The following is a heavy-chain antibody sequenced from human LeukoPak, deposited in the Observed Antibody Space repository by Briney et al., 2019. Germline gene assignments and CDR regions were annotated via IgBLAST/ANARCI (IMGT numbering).Heavy chain of an antibody. CDR1: GGTFSSYA. Sequence: ASVKVSCKASGGTFSSYAISWVRQAPGQGLEWMGWMNPNSGNTGYAQKFQGRVTMTRNTSISTACMELSSLRSEDTAVYYCARGRKRYVGIAAADFDYWGQGTLVTVSS. CDR2: MNPNSGNT. CDR3: ARGRKRYVGIAAADFDY. J-gene: IGHJ4*02. D-gene: IGHD6-13*01. V-gene: IGHV1-8*02.